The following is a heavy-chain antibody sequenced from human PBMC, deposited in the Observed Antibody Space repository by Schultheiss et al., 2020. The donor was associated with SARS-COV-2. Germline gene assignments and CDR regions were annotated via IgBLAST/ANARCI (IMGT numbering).Heavy chain of an antibody. CDR3: AREDSHYVGDV. D-gene: IGHD3-10*01. V-gene: IGHV3-30-3*01. CDR1: GFTFSSYA. CDR2: ISYDGSNK. Sequence: GGSLRLSCAASGFTFSSYAMHWVRQAPGKGLEWVAVISYDGSNKYYADSVKGRFTISRDNSKNTLYLQMNSLRAEDTAVYYCAREDSHYVGDVWGKGTTVTVSS. J-gene: IGHJ6*04.